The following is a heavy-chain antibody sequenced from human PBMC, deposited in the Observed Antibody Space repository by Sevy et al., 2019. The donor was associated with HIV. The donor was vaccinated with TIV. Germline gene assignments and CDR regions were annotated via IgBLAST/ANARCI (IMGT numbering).Heavy chain of an antibody. Sequence: GGSLRLSCAASGLTFSSYAMSWVRQAPGKRLEWVSSIISSGGSTYYTDSVKGRFNVSRDNSKNTLYLQMNRLRAEDTAVYYCAKHSYDFWSGYDYWGQGTLVTVSS. V-gene: IGHV3-23*01. CDR3: AKHSYDFWSGYDY. CDR1: GLTFSSYA. D-gene: IGHD3-3*01. CDR2: IISSGGST. J-gene: IGHJ4*02.